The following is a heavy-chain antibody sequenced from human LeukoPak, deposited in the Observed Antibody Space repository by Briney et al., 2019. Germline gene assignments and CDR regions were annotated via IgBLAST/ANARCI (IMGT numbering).Heavy chain of an antibody. D-gene: IGHD5-12*01. V-gene: IGHV4-34*01. CDR3: ARDTRGYSGLYYFDY. Sequence: PSETLSLTCAVYGGSFSGYYWSWIRQPPGKGLEWIGEINHSGSTNYNPSLKSRVTISVDTSKNQFSLKLSSVTAADTAVYYCARDTRGYSGLYYFDYWGQGTLVTVSS. J-gene: IGHJ4*02. CDR2: INHSGST. CDR1: GGSFSGYY.